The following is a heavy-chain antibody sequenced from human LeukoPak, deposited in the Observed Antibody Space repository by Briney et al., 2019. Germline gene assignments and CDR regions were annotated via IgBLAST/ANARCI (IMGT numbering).Heavy chain of an antibody. V-gene: IGHV3-23*01. CDR3: AKQGITMIVVVITSGAFDI. CDR1: GFTFSSYA. CDR2: ISGSGGST. J-gene: IGHJ3*02. D-gene: IGHD3-22*01. Sequence: GGSLRLSCAASGFTFSSYAMSWVRQAPGKGLEWVSAISGSGGSTYYADSVKGRFTISRDNSKNTLYLQMNSLRAEDTAVYYCAKQGITMIVVVITSGAFDIWGQGTMVTVSS.